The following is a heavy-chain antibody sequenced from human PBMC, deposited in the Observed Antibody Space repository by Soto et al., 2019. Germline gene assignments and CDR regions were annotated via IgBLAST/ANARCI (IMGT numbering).Heavy chain of an antibody. CDR3: VITRGYYDSSGWAAFDI. CDR2: ISSNGGST. V-gene: IGHV3-64D*06. Sequence: GGSLRLSCAASGFTFSSYAMSWVRQAPGKGLEYVSAISSNGGSTYYADSVKGRFTISRDNSKNTLYLQMSSLRAEDTAVYYCVITRGYYDSSGWAAFDIWGQGTMVTVSS. J-gene: IGHJ3*02. CDR1: GFTFSSYA. D-gene: IGHD3-22*01.